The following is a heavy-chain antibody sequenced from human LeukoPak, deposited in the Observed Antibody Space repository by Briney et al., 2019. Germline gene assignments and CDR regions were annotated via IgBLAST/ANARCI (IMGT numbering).Heavy chain of an antibody. Sequence: GGSLRLSCAASGFTFSSYAMSWVRQAPGKGLEWVSAISGSGGSTYYADSVKGRFTISRDNSKNTLYLQMNSLRAEDTAVYYCAVVVAATRGVNYWGQGTLVTVSS. D-gene: IGHD2-15*01. CDR2: ISGSGGST. CDR1: GFTFSSYA. V-gene: IGHV3-23*01. J-gene: IGHJ4*02. CDR3: AVVVAATRGVNY.